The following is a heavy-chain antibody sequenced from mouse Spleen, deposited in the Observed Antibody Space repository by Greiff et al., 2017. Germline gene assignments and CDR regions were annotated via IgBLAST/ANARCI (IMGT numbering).Heavy chain of an antibody. CDR1: GFSFNTYA. D-gene: IGHD2-1*01. CDR3: VRGVYGNNWYFDV. V-gene: IGHV10-1*01. CDR2: IRSKSNNYAT. J-gene: IGHJ1*01. Sequence: GGGLVQPKGSLKLSCAASGFSFNTYAMNWVRQAPGKGLEWVARIRSKSNNYATYYADSVKDRFTISRDDSESMLYLQMNNLKTEDTAMYYCVRGVYGNNWYFDVWGAGTTVTVSS.